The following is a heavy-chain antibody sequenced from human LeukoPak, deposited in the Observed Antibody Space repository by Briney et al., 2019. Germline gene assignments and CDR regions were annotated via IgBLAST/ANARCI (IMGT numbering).Heavy chain of an antibody. J-gene: IGHJ4*02. D-gene: IGHD6-6*01. CDR1: GFTFSSYA. CDR2: ISYDGSNK. CDR3: ARLGDRQVLGN. V-gene: IGHV3-30-3*01. Sequence: GRSLRLSCAASGFTFSSYAMHWVRQAPGKGLEWVAVISYDGSNKYYADSVKGRFTISRDNSKNTLYLQMNSLRAEDTAVYYCARLGDRQVLGNWGQGTLSPSRQ.